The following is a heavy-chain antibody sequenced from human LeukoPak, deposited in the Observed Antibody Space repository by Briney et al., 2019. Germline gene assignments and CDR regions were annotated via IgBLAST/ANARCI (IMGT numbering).Heavy chain of an antibody. D-gene: IGHD6-13*01. J-gene: IGHJ3*01. CDR3: ARDYSRWHGDFDV. CDR2: IRSDSSTK. Sequence: PGGSLRLSCAGSGFSISNYGMNRVRQAPGKGLEWLSYIRSDSSTKYYADSVEGRFTISRDNAQNSLYLQMNSLRDEDSGVYFCARDYSRWHGDFDVWGQGTMVTVSS. CDR1: GFSISNYG. V-gene: IGHV3-48*02.